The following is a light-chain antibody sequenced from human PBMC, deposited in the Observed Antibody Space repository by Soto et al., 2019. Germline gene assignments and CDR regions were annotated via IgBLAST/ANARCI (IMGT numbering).Light chain of an antibody. CDR1: QSISTY. CDR2: AAS. J-gene: IGKJ1*01. V-gene: IGKV1-39*01. Sequence: DIQMTQSPSSLSAPVGDRVTITCRASQSISTYLNWYQQKPGKAPKLLIYAASSLQSGVPSRFSGSGSGTDFTLTISSLQPEDFAPYYCQQSYSTPWTFGQGTKVEIK. CDR3: QQSYSTPWT.